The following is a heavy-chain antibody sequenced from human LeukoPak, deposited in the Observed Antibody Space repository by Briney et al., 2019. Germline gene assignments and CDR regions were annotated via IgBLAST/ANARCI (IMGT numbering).Heavy chain of an antibody. CDR2: IYTSGST. V-gene: IGHV4-61*02. D-gene: IGHD1-26*01. J-gene: IGHJ4*02. CDR3: ASMRSFSGSYSIDY. Sequence: SETLSLTCTVSGGSISSGSYYWSWIRQPAGKGLEWIGRIYTSGSTNYNPSLKSRVTISVDTSKNQFSLELSSVTAADTAVYYCASMRSFSGSYSIDYWGQGTLVTVSS. CDR1: GGSISSGSYY.